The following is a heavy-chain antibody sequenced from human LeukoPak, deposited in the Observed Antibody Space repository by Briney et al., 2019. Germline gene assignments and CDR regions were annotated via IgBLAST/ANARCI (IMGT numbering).Heavy chain of an antibody. CDR2: IYPGDSDT. D-gene: IGHD6-19*01. J-gene: IGHJ4*02. CDR1: GYSFTSYW. V-gene: IGHV5-51*01. CDR3: ARLKRGYSSGWYFDY. Sequence: PGESLKISCKGSGYSFTSYWIGWVRQMPGKGLEWMGIIYPGDSDTSYSPSFQGQVTISAVKSISTAYLQWSSLKASDTAMYYCARLKRGYSSGWYFDYWGQGTLVTISS.